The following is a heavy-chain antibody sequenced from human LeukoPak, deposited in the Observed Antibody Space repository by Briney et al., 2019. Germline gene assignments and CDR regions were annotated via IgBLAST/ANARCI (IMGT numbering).Heavy chain of an antibody. V-gene: IGHV3-49*04. Sequence: GGSLRLSCTASGFTSGDYAISWVRQAPGKGLEWVGFIRSRAYGGTTEHAASVKGRFTISRDDSKSIAYLQMNSLRTEDTAVYYCTRLVGYCSGGSCYEKVVFHYWGQGTLVTVSS. CDR2: IRSRAYGGTT. D-gene: IGHD2-15*01. CDR1: GFTSGDYA. CDR3: TRLVGYCSGGSCYEKVVFHY. J-gene: IGHJ4*02.